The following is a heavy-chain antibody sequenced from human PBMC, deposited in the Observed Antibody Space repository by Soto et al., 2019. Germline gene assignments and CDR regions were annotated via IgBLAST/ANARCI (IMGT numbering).Heavy chain of an antibody. CDR3: AIYYYGSGSYRLDAFDI. CDR1: GGTFSSYA. J-gene: IGHJ3*02. CDR2: IIPIFGTA. V-gene: IGHV1-69*01. Sequence: QVQLVQSGAVVKKPGSSVKVSCKASGGTFSSYAISWVRQAPGQGLEWMGGIIPIFGTANYAQKFQGRVTITADESTSTAYMELSSLRSEDTAVYYCAIYYYGSGSYRLDAFDIWGQGTMVTVSS. D-gene: IGHD3-10*01.